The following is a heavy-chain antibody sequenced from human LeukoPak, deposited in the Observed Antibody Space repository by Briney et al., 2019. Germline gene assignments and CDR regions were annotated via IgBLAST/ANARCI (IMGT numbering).Heavy chain of an antibody. D-gene: IGHD3-10*01. CDR3: ARGFQYYYGSASYTDAFDI. V-gene: IGHV4-4*07. CDR1: SGSISSYY. J-gene: IGHJ3*02. Sequence: SETLSLTCTVSSGSISSYYWSWIRQPAGKGLEWIGRIHASGRTNYNPSLKSQVTMSVDTSNNQISLKLSSATAADTAVYYCARGFQYYYGSASYTDAFDIWGQGTMVTVSS. CDR2: IHASGRT.